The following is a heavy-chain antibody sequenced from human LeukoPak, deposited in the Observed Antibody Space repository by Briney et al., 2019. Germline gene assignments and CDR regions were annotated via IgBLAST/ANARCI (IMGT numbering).Heavy chain of an antibody. CDR3: ARTYYDFWSGYSPYYFDY. V-gene: IGHV4-59*12. CDR2: IYYSGST. CDR1: GGSISSYY. J-gene: IGHJ4*02. Sequence: SETLSLTCTVSGGSISSYYWSWIRQPPGKGLEWIGYIYYSGSTNYNPSLKSRVTISVDTSKNQFSLKLSSVTAADTAVYYCARTYYDFWSGYSPYYFDYWGQGTLVTVSS. D-gene: IGHD3-3*01.